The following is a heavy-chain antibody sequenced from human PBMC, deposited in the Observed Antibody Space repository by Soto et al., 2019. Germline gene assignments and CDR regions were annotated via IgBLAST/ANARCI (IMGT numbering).Heavy chain of an antibody. Sequence: ASVKVSCKASGYTFTSYDINWVRQATGQGLEWMGWMNPNSGNTGYAQKFQGRVTMTRNTSISTAYMELSSLRSEDTAVYYCARELYYDFWSGPTGVWDQGTTVTVSS. CDR1: GYTFTSYD. J-gene: IGHJ6*02. CDR3: ARELYYDFWSGPTGV. CDR2: MNPNSGNT. V-gene: IGHV1-8*01. D-gene: IGHD3-3*01.